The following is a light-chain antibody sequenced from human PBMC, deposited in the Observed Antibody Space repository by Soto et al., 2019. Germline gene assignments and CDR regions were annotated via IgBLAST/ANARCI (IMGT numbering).Light chain of an antibody. J-gene: IGLJ3*02. V-gene: IGLV1-40*01. CDR1: SSNIGAGFD. CDR3: HSYDSSLSGWV. CDR2: RYT. Sequence: QSVLTQPPSVSGAPGQRVTISCTGSSSNIGAGFDLHWYQQLPGTAPKVLIYRYTNRPLGVPDRFSGSKSGTSASLDITGLQAEDEADYYCHSYDSSLSGWVFGGGTKVTVL.